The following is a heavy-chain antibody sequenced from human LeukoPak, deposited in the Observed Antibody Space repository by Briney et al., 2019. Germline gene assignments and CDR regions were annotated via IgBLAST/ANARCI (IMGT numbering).Heavy chain of an antibody. V-gene: IGHV5-51*01. D-gene: IGHD5-24*01. CDR1: GYSFTSYW. CDR3: ARRSLIEANRDGYNYVLYNWFDP. Sequence: GESLKISCKGSGYSFTSYWIGWVRQMPGKGLEWMGIIYPGDSDTRYSPSFQGQVTISADKSISTAYLQWSSLKASDTAMYYCARRSLIEANRDGYNYVLYNWFDPWGQGTLVTVSS. CDR2: IYPGDSDT. J-gene: IGHJ5*02.